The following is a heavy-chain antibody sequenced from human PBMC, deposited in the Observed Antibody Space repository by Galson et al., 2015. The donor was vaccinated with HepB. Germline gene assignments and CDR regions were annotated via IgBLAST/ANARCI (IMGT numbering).Heavy chain of an antibody. CDR3: ARAGSSSTPNYYYYYMDV. CDR2: ISSSSSYI. J-gene: IGHJ6*03. Sequence: SLRLSCAASGFTFSSYSMNWVRQAPGKGLEWVSSISSSSSYIYYADSVKGRFTISRDNAKNSLYLQMNSLRAEDTAVYYCARAGSSSTPNYYYYYMDVWGKGTTVTVSS. D-gene: IGHD6-6*01. CDR1: GFTFSSYS. V-gene: IGHV3-21*01.